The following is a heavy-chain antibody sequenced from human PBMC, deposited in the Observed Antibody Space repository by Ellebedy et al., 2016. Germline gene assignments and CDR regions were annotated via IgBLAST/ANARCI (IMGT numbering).Heavy chain of an antibody. CDR2: ISSSSSYI. D-gene: IGHD6-19*01. V-gene: IGHV3-21*01. CDR1: GFTFSSYS. J-gene: IGHJ4*02. CDR3: ARGTAVAGIGY. Sequence: GESLKISXAASGFTFSSYSMNWVRQAPGKGLEWVSSISSSSSYIYYADSVKGRFTISRDNAKNSLYLQMNSLRAEDTAVYYCARGTAVAGIGYWGQGTLVTVSS.